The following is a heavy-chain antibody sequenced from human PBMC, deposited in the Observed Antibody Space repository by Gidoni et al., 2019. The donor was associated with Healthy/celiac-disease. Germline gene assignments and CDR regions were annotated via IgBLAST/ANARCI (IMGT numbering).Heavy chain of an antibody. J-gene: IGHJ6*02. CDR3: ARARGYYGMDV. V-gene: IGHV4-4*07. D-gene: IGHD3-10*01. Sequence: VQLQESGPGLVNPSEPLSLTCTASGGSISSYYWSWIRQPAGKGLEWIGRICTSRSTHYIPSPKSRVTMSVDRSKNQFSRKLSSVTAADSAVYYCARARGYYGMDVWGQGTTVTVSS. CDR2: ICTSRST. CDR1: GGSISSYY.